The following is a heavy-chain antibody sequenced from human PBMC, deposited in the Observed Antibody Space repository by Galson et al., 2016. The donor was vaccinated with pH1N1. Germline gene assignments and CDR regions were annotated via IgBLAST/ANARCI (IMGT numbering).Heavy chain of an antibody. V-gene: IGHV2-5*02. CDR2: VYWDDDK. J-gene: IGHJ4*02. D-gene: IGHD3-22*01. Sequence: PALVKPTQTLTLTCIFSGFSITNRGEAVGWIRQPPGKALEWLALVYWDDDKFYSRSLQSSLTITKDTSKNQVVLRMTNMGPVDTGTYYCAHLYYYDTSGFYRYFDYWGQGILVTVSS. CDR3: AHLYYYDTSGFYRYFDY. CDR1: GFSITNRGEA.